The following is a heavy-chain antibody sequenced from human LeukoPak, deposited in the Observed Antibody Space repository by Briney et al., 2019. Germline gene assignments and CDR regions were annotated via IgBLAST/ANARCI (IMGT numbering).Heavy chain of an antibody. CDR1: GGSISSSSYY. D-gene: IGHD4-17*01. V-gene: IGHV4-39*07. Sequence: SETLSLTCTVSGGSISSSSYYWGWIRQPPGKGLEWIGYIYYSGRTYYNPSLKSRVTISVDTSKNQFSLKLSSVTAADTAVYYCARVFYDYGDRPAQYYFDYWGQGTLVTVSS. CDR3: ARVFYDYGDRPAQYYFDY. CDR2: IYYSGRT. J-gene: IGHJ4*02.